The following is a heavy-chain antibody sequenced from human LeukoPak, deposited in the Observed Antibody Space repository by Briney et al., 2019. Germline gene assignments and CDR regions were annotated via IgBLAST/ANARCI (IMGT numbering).Heavy chain of an antibody. CDR1: GFTFDDYG. Sequence: PGGSLRLSCAASGFTFDDYGMSWVRQAPGKGLEWVSGINWNGGSTGYADSVKGRFTISRDNAKNSLYLQMNSLRAEDTALYYCARVWSGYLLRYFDYWGQGTLVTVSS. D-gene: IGHD3-3*01. CDR2: INWNGGST. CDR3: ARVWSGYLLRYFDY. J-gene: IGHJ4*02. V-gene: IGHV3-20*04.